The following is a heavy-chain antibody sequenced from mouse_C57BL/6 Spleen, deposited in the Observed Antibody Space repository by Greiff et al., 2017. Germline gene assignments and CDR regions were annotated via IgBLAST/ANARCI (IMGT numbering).Heavy chain of an antibody. J-gene: IGHJ2*01. V-gene: IGHV1-82*01. CDR3: ARGQDDYDGSFDY. CDR1: GYAFSSSW. Sequence: VQRVASGPELVKPGASVKISCKASGYAFSSSWMNWVKQRPGKGLEWIGRIYPGDGDTNYNGKFKGKATLTADKSSSTAYMQLSSLTSEDSAVYFCARGQDDYDGSFDYWGQGTTLTVSS. D-gene: IGHD2-4*01. CDR2: IYPGDGDT.